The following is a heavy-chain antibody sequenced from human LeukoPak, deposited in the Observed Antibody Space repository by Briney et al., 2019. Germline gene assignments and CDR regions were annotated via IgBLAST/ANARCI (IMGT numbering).Heavy chain of an antibody. CDR3: ARANIAVAGTIYYYYYMDV. J-gene: IGHJ6*03. CDR1: GGTFSSYA. V-gene: IGHV1-69*05. D-gene: IGHD6-19*01. Sequence: SVKVSCKASGGTFSSYAISWVRQAAGQGLEWMGGIIPIFGTANYAQKFQGRVTITTDESTSTAYMELSSLRSEDTAVYYCARANIAVAGTIYYYYYMDVWGKGTTVTVSS. CDR2: IIPIFGTA.